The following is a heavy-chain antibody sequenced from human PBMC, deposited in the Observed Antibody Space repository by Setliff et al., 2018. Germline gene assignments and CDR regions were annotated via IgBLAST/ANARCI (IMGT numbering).Heavy chain of an antibody. V-gene: IGHV3-7*01. J-gene: IGHJ6*02. Sequence: PGGSLRLSCAASGFTFSSYWMSWVRQAPGKGLEWVANIKQDGSEKYYVDSVKGRFTISRDNAKNSLYLQMNSLRAEDTAVYYCARDPYYDILTAKRYGMDVWGRGTTVTVSS. CDR3: ARDPYYDILTAKRYGMDV. CDR2: IKQDGSEK. CDR1: GFTFSSYW. D-gene: IGHD3-9*01.